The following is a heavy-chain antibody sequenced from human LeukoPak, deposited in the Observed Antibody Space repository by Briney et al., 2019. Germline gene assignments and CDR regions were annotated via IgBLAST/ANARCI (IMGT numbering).Heavy chain of an antibody. J-gene: IGHJ4*01. CDR1: GFTFSSYA. CDR3: ARRWDSSGPIDY. CDR2: IYSGGST. Sequence: GGSLRLSCAASGFTFSSYAMHWVRQAPGKGLEWVSVIYSGGSTYYADSVKGRFTISRDNSKNTVFLQMNSLRFEDTALYFCARRWDSSGPIDYWGQGTLVSVSS. D-gene: IGHD3-22*01. V-gene: IGHV3-66*02.